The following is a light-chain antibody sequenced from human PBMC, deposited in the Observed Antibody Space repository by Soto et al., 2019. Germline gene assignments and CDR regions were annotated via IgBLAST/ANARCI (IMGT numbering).Light chain of an antibody. V-gene: IGLV2-8*01. CDR3: SSYSGSNNFGV. J-gene: IGLJ3*02. CDR1: SSDVGDYYY. CDR2: EVN. Sequence: QSALTQPPSASGSPGQSVTISCTGTSSDVGDYYYVSWYQQHPGKAPKLIISEVNKRPSGVPDRFSGSKSVNTASLTVSGLQAEDEADYYCSSYSGSNNFGVFGGGTKVTVL.